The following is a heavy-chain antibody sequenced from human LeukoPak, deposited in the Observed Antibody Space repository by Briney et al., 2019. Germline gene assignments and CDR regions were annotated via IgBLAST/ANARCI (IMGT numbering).Heavy chain of an antibody. CDR3: ARGLHCSSTSCYRSDY. CDR2: IYTSGST. CDR1: GGSISSYY. Sequence: SETLSLTCTVSGGSISSYYWSWIRQPAGKGLEWIGRIYTSGSTNHNPSLKSRVTMSVDTSKNQFSLKLSSVTAADTAVYYCARGLHCSSTSCYRSDYWGQGTLVTVSS. D-gene: IGHD2-2*02. J-gene: IGHJ4*02. V-gene: IGHV4-4*07.